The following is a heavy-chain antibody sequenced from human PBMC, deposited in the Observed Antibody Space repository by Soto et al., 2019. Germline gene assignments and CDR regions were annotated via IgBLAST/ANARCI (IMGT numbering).Heavy chain of an antibody. Sequence: EVQLVESGGGLVQPGGSLRLSCAASGFTVSSHYMSWVRQAPGKGLEWVSVIYSGGSTYYTDSVKGRFTISRDNSKNTLFLKMNSLRAEDTAVYYCARDYYGGNSRYFDLWGRGTLVTVSS. J-gene: IGHJ2*01. D-gene: IGHD2-21*02. CDR1: GFTVSSHY. CDR3: ARDYYGGNSRYFDL. V-gene: IGHV3-66*01. CDR2: IYSGGST.